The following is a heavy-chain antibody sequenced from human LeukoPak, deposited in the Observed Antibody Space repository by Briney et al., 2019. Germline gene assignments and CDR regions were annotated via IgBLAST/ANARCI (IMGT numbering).Heavy chain of an antibody. CDR1: GGSISSGDYY. CDR2: IYYSGST. D-gene: IGHD3-3*01. J-gene: IGHJ4*02. CDR3: AREVITIFGVVTGLDY. Sequence: SETLSLTCTVSGGSISSGDYYWSWIRQPPGKGLEWIGYIYYSGSTYYNPSLKSRVTISVDTSTNQFSLKLSSVTAADTAVYYCAREVITIFGVVTGLDYWGQGTLVTVSS. V-gene: IGHV4-30-4*08.